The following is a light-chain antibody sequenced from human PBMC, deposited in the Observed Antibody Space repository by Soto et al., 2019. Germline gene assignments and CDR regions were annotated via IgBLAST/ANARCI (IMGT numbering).Light chain of an antibody. J-gene: IGKJ4*01. CDR2: DAS. CDR3: QQRSNWPPIS. V-gene: IGKV3-11*01. CDR1: QSVSKY. Sequence: EIVLTQSPATLSLSPGDRATLSCRASQSVSKYLAWYQQKPGQAPRLLIYDASNRATAIPARFSGSGSGTDFTLTISSLEPEDFAVYYCQQRSNWPPISFGGGTKVEIK.